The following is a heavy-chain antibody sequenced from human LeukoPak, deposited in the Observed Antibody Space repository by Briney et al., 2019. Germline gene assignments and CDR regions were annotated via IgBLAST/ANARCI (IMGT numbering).Heavy chain of an antibody. CDR1: GFTFSSYW. CDR2: IKQDGSEK. Sequence: GGSLRLSCAASGFTFSSYWMSWVRQAPGKGLEWVANIKQDGSEKYYVDSVKGRFTISRDNAKNSLYLQMNSLRAEDTAVYYCARADDFWSGYYLGLIFDYWGQGTLVTVSS. D-gene: IGHD3-3*01. J-gene: IGHJ4*02. CDR3: ARADDFWSGYYLGLIFDY. V-gene: IGHV3-7*01.